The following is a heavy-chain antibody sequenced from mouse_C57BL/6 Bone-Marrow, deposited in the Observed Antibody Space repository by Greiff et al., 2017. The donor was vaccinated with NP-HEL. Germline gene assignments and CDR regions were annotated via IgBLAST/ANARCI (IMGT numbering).Heavy chain of an antibody. Sequence: VKLMESGPGLVAPSQSLSITCTVSGFSLTSYGVDWVRQSPGKGLEWLGVIWGVGSTNYNSALKSRLSISKDNSKSQVFLKMNSLQTDDTAMYYCASVDYYGSSYSFDYWGQGTTLTVSS. CDR2: IWGVGST. CDR3: ASVDYYGSSYSFDY. V-gene: IGHV2-6*01. D-gene: IGHD1-1*01. J-gene: IGHJ2*01. CDR1: GFSLTSYG.